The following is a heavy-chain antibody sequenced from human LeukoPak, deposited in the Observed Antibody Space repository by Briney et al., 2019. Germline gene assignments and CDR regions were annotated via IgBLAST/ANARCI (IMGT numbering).Heavy chain of an antibody. CDR3: ARAPQYSSSWGF. V-gene: IGHV1-8*01. D-gene: IGHD6-13*01. Sequence: ASVKVSCKASGYTFTSYDINWVRQATGQGLEWMGWMNPNSGNTGYAQKFQGRVTMTRNTSISTAYTELSSLRSEDTAVYYCARAPQYSSSWGFWGQGTLVTVSS. J-gene: IGHJ4*02. CDR2: MNPNSGNT. CDR1: GYTFTSYD.